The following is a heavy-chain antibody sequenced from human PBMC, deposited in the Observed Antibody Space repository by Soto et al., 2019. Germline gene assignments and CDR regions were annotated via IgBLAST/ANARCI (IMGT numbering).Heavy chain of an antibody. CDR1: SFSMYS. CDR3: TRDQGGSYDSWFDP. Sequence: EVQVVESRGGLVKPGGSLRLSCNFSFSMYSMDWVRQAPGKGLEWVASISSGSAFIKYADSVKGRFTISRDNAKNSVSLQMDSLRVEDTAMYYCTRDQGGSYDSWFDPWGRGTLVTVSS. CDR2: ISSGSAFI. J-gene: IGHJ5*02. D-gene: IGHD1-26*01. V-gene: IGHV3-21*01.